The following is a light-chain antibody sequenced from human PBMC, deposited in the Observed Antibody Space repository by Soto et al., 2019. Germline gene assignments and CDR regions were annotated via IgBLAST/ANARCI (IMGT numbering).Light chain of an antibody. J-gene: IGLJ1*01. Sequence: QSVLTQPPSVSAAPGQKVTISCSGSSSNIGGNSVSWYQQLPGTAPKLLIYSNNQRPSGVPDRFSGSKSGTSASLAISGLQSEDEADYYCAAWDDSLNGPYVFGTGTKVTVL. CDR1: SSNIGGNS. CDR3: AAWDDSLNGPYV. CDR2: SNN. V-gene: IGLV1-44*01.